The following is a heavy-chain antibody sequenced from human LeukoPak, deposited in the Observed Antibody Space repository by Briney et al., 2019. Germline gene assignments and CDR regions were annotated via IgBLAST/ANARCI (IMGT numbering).Heavy chain of an antibody. CDR2: IYYTGST. CDR1: GGSISSSSYY. J-gene: IGHJ4*02. CDR3: ARGDIDH. D-gene: IGHD3-10*01. Sequence: SETLSLTCTASGGSISSSSYYWGWIRQPPGKGLEWIGSIYYTGSTYYNPSLKSRVTISVDTSKNQFSLKLSSVTAADTAVYYCARGDIDHWGQGTLVTVSS. V-gene: IGHV4-39*01.